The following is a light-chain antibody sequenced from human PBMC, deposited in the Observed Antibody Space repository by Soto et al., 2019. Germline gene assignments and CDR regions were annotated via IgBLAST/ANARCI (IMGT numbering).Light chain of an antibody. J-gene: IGKJ1*01. Sequence: DLQMTQSPSSLSASVGDRVTITCRASQTISSYLNWYQQTPGRAPKLLIYAASSLQGGVPSRFSGSGSGTDFTLTISSLQPEDFAVYYCQQCGSSPSFGQGTKVELK. V-gene: IGKV1-39*01. CDR2: AAS. CDR1: QTISSY. CDR3: QQCGSSPS.